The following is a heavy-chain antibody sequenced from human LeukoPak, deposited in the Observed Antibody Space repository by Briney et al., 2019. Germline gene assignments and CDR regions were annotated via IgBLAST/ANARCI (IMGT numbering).Heavy chain of an antibody. CDR2: RYYSGST. Sequence: PSETLSLTCTVSGASISSYYWSWIRQPPGKGLEWIGYRYYSGSTNYNPSLKSRVTISVDTSKNQVSQKLSSVTAADTAVYYCARDRGSGDDNWFDPWGQGTLVTVSS. V-gene: IGHV4-59*01. CDR1: GASISSYY. D-gene: IGHD3-10*01. CDR3: ARDRGSGDDNWFDP. J-gene: IGHJ5*02.